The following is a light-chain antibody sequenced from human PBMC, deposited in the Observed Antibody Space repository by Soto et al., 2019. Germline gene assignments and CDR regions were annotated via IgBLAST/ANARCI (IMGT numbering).Light chain of an antibody. CDR3: CSYAGSHTPWV. V-gene: IGLV2-11*01. J-gene: IGLJ3*02. CDR2: DVN. Sequence: QSALTQPRSVSGSPGQSVTISCTGTSGDVGGYNYVSWYQQHPGKAPKLMIYDVNKWPSGVPDRFSGSKSGNTASLTISGLQAEDEADYHCCSYAGSHTPWVFGGGTKLTVL. CDR1: SGDVGGYNY.